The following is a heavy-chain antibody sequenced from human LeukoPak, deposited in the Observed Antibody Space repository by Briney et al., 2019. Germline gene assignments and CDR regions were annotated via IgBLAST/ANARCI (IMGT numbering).Heavy chain of an antibody. CDR1: GYTFTGYY. CDR3: AKARLRLGYYYMDV. D-gene: IGHD3-10*01. Sequence: ASVKVSCKASGYTFTGYYMHWVRQAPGQGLEWMGWINPNSGGTNYAQKFQGRVTMTRDTSISTAYMELSRLRSDDTAVYYCAKARLRLGYYYMDVWGKGTTVTISS. V-gene: IGHV1-2*02. CDR2: INPNSGGT. J-gene: IGHJ6*03.